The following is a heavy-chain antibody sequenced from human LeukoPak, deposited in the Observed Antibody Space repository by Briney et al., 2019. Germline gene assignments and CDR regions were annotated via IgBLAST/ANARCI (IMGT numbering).Heavy chain of an antibody. Sequence: GGSLRLSCAASGFTFSSFAMAWVRQAPGKGLEWVAVVGGSGSHTDYADSVKGRFTISRDNPKNTLSVQLRNLRVEDTAVYYCARVSLSGTRPYYFDYWGQGTLVTVSS. CDR2: VGGSGSHT. V-gene: IGHV3-23*01. J-gene: IGHJ4*02. D-gene: IGHD6-13*01. CDR3: ARVSLSGTRPYYFDY. CDR1: GFTFSSFA.